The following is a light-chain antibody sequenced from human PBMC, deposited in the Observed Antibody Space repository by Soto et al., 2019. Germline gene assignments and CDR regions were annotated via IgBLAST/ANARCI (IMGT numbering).Light chain of an antibody. CDR1: QSVSSN. Sequence: IVMTQSPATLSVSPGERATLSCMASQSVSSNLAWYQQKPGQAPRLLMYDASLRATGVPDRFSGSGSGTDFTLTITRLEPDDSAVYYCQQHGISHITFGQGTRLEI. J-gene: IGKJ5*01. V-gene: IGKV3-20*01. CDR2: DAS. CDR3: QQHGISHIT.